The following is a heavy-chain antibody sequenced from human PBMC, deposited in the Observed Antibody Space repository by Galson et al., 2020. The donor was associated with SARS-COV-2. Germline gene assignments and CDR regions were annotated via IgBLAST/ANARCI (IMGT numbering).Heavy chain of an antibody. Sequence: ASVKVSCKTSGYTFNSYYLHWVRQAPGKGLEWMGTINPTDGSTSHAQKFQGRVTMTRDTSTSAIYMELNSLRSEDTAVYYCARGAGYNGYWPDSWGQGTLVIVSS. V-gene: IGHV1-46*02. D-gene: IGHD5-12*01. J-gene: IGHJ4*02. CDR2: INPTDGST. CDR3: ARGAGYNGYWPDS. CDR1: GYTFNSYY.